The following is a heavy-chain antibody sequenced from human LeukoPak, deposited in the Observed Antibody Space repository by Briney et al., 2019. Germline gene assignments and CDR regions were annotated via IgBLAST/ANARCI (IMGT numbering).Heavy chain of an antibody. CDR1: GFTFSSYW. Sequence: PGGSLRLSCAASGFTFSSYWMTWVRQAPGKGLEWVANIKQDGSEKYHVDSVKGRFTISRDNAKNSLYLQMKSLRVDDTAVYYCARGEGYNGMAYYFDYWGQGTLVTVSS. V-gene: IGHV3-7*04. CDR3: ARGEGYNGMAYYFDY. D-gene: IGHD5-24*01. J-gene: IGHJ4*02. CDR2: IKQDGSEK.